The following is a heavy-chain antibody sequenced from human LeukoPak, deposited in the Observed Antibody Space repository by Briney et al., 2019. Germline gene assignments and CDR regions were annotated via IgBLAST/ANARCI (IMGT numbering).Heavy chain of an antibody. V-gene: IGHV4-4*07. CDR1: GGSVSHYY. Sequence: SETLSLTCIVSGGSVSHYYWSWIRQPAGKGLEWIGRIYSSGTTIYNPSLKSRVTMSVDTSKNQFSLKLSSVTAADTAVYFCASGSSGYDPWGQGTLVTVSS. D-gene: IGHD5-12*01. CDR2: IYSSGTT. J-gene: IGHJ5*02. CDR3: ASGSSGYDP.